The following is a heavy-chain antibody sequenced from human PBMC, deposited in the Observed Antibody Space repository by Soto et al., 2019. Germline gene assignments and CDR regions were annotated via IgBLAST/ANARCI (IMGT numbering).Heavy chain of an antibody. V-gene: IGHV3-9*01. D-gene: IGHD5-18*01. J-gene: IGHJ4*02. CDR3: AKELGGYSYGYELDH. CDR2: ISWNSGTR. Sequence: EVQLVDSGGGLVQPGRSLRLSCAASGFTFDIYAMHWVQQAPGKGLEWVASISWNSGTRGYADSVKGRFTISSDNAKNSLYLQMDSLRTEDTAFYYCAKELGGYSYGYELDHWGQGTLVAVSS. CDR1: GFTFDIYA.